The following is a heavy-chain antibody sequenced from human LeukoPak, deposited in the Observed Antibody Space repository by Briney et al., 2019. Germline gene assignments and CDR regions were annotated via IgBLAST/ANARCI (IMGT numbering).Heavy chain of an antibody. D-gene: IGHD5-18*01. CDR2: MNPNSGGT. Sequence: ASVKVSCKASGYTFSDYYMHWVRQAPGQGLEWMGWMNPNSGGTNFAQKFQGRVTMTRDTSISTAYMEVSGLRSVDTAVYYCARCVDTTSFHFDYWGQGALVTVSS. CDR3: ARCVDTTSFHFDY. CDR1: GYTFSDYY. J-gene: IGHJ4*02. V-gene: IGHV1-2*02.